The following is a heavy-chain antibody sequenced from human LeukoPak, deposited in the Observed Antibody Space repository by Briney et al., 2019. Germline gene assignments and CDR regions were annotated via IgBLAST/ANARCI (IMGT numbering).Heavy chain of an antibody. CDR3: ARVVGATIGLIDY. CDR1: GYTFTGYY. CDR2: INPNSGGT. V-gene: IGHV1-2*02. J-gene: IGHJ4*02. D-gene: IGHD1-26*01. Sequence: GASVRVSCKASGYTFTGYYMHWVRQAPGQGLEWMGWINPNSGGTNYAQKFQGRVTMTRDTSISTAYMELSRLRSDDTAVYYCARVVGATIGLIDYWGQGTLVTVSS.